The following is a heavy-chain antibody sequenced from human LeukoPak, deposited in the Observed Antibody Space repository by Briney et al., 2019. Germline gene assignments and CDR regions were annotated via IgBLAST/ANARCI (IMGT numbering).Heavy chain of an antibody. V-gene: IGHV4-39*07. J-gene: IGHJ6*03. CDR3: ARRAGTAYYYYYMDV. CDR2: INHSGST. D-gene: IGHD6-13*01. Sequence: SETLSLTCTVFSDSISSTTYYWSWIRQPPGKGLEWIGEINHSGSTNYNPSLKSRVTISVDTSKNQFSLRLSSVTAADTAVYYCARRAGTAYYYYYMDVWGKGTTVTVSS. CDR1: SDSISSTTYY.